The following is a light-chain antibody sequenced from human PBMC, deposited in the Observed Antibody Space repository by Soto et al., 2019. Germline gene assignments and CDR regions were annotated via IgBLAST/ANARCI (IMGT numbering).Light chain of an antibody. CDR2: SNN. CDR1: SSNIGSNN. CDR3: AAWDDSLNGYV. V-gene: IGLV1-44*01. Sequence: QAVVTQPPSASGTPGQRVTISCSGSSSNIGSNNVNWYQQLPGTAPKLLNNSNNQRPSGVPDRFSGSKSGTSASLAISGLQSEDEADYYCAAWDDSLNGYVFGTGTKLTVL. J-gene: IGLJ1*01.